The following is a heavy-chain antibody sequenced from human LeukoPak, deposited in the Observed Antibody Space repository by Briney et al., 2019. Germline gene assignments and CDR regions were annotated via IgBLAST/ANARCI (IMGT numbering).Heavy chain of an antibody. D-gene: IGHD3-10*01. CDR3: ARGAYDGSGSYPWDY. V-gene: IGHV1-8*01. CDR1: GYTFTSYD. CDR2: MNPNSGNT. Sequence: VASVKVSCKASGYTFTSYDINWVRQDTGQGLEWMGWMNPNSGNTGYAQKFQGRVTMTRNTSISTAYMELSSLRSEDTAVYYCARGAYDGSGSYPWDYWGQGTLVTASS. J-gene: IGHJ4*02.